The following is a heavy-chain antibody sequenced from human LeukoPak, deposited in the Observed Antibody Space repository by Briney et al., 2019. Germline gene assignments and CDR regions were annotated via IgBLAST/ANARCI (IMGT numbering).Heavy chain of an antibody. J-gene: IGHJ4*02. D-gene: IGHD1/OR15-1a*01. CDR3: AKGPRALEHYTHRFDY. V-gene: IGHV3-7*03. Sequence: GGSLRLSCAASGFTFSSYWMSWVRQAPGKGLEWVADIKQDGSEKYYVDSVKGRFTISRDNSKNTLYLQMNSLRAEDTAVYYCAKGPRALEHYTHRFDYWGQGTLVTVSS. CDR1: GFTFSSYW. CDR2: IKQDGSEK.